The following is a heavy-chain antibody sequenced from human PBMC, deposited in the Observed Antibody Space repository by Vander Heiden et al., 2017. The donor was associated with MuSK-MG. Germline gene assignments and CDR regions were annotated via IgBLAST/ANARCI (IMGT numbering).Heavy chain of an antibody. CDR2: ISSSSSYI. Sequence: EVQLVESGGGLVKPGGSLRLSCAASGFTFSSYSMNWVRQAPGKGLEWVSSISSSSSYIYYADSVKGRFTISRENAKNSLYLQVNSLRAEDTAVYYCARGLGGSGLDYWGQGTLVTVSS. V-gene: IGHV3-21*01. CDR1: GFTFSSYS. D-gene: IGHD6-19*01. CDR3: ARGLGGSGLDY. J-gene: IGHJ4*02.